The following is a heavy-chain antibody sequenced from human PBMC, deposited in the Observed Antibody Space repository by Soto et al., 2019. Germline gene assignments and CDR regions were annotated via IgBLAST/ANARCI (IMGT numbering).Heavy chain of an antibody. CDR1: GFTFSSYA. V-gene: IGHV3-23*01. CDR3: AKDGGYSYGYSPRYYYGMDV. Sequence: EVQLLESGGGLVQPGGSLRLPCAASGFTFSSYAMSWVRQAPGKGLEWVSAISGSGGSTYYADSVKGRFTISRDNSKNTLYLQMNSLRAEDTAVYYCAKDGGYSYGYSPRYYYGMDVWGQGTTVTVSS. J-gene: IGHJ6*02. D-gene: IGHD5-18*01. CDR2: ISGSGGST.